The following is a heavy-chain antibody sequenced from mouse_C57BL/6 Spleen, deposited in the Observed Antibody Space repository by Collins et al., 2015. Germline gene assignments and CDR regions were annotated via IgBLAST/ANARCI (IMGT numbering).Heavy chain of an antibody. D-gene: IGHD2-2*01. CDR1: GYTFTNSW. V-gene: IGHV1-61*01. CDR3: AKEGYDAY. J-gene: IGHJ3*01. CDR2: IDPSDSRT. Sequence: QVQLQQPGAEPVRPGASVKLSCKASGYTFTNSWMNWVKQRPGQGLEWIGMIDPSDSRTHYNQMFKDKATLTVDKSSSIAYMVLISLTSEDSAVYYCAKEGYDAYWGQGTLITVSA.